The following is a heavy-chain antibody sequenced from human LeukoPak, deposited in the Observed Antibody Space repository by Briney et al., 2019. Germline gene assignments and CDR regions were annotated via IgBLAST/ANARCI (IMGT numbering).Heavy chain of an antibody. J-gene: IGHJ4*02. CDR3: ARYSLVGATLPLPVFDY. CDR1: GGSISSYY. V-gene: IGHV4-59*01. Sequence: ASETLSRTCTVSGGSISSYYWSWIRQPPGKGLEWIGYIYYSGSTDYNPSLKRRVTISVDTSKNQFSLKLSSVTAADTAVYYCARYSLVGATLPLPVFDYWGQGTLVTVSS. CDR2: IYYSGST. D-gene: IGHD1-26*01.